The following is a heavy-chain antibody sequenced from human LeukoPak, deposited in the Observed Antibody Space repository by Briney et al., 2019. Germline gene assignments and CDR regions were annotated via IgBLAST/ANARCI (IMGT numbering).Heavy chain of an antibody. CDR1: GYIFSTYW. V-gene: IGHV5-51*01. D-gene: IGHD2-2*02. Sequence: GESLKISCKGSGYIFSTYWIGWVRQMPGKGLEWMGVIYPGDSDTRYSPSFQGHVTISADKSVSTAYLQWSGLKASDTAIYYCARHRTSSYCSGTRCYTADAFDVWGHGTVVTVS. J-gene: IGHJ3*01. CDR2: IYPGDSDT. CDR3: ARHRTSSYCSGTRCYTADAFDV.